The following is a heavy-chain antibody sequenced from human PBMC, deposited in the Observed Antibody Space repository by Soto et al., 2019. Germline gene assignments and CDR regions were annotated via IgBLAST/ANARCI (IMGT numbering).Heavy chain of an antibody. CDR1: GYTFSSSG. V-gene: IGHV1-18*01. CDR2: ISAYNGNT. CDR3: ARDHDSSGYYYGNWFDP. Sequence: ASVKVSCKASGYTFSSSGIIWVRQAPGQGLEWMGWISAYNGNTNYAQKLQGRVTMTTDTSTSTAYMELRSLRSDDTAVYYCARDHDSSGYYYGNWFDPWGQGTLVTVSS. D-gene: IGHD3-22*01. J-gene: IGHJ5*02.